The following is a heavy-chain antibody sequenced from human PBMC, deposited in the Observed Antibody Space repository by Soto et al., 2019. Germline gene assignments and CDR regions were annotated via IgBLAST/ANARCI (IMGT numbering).Heavy chain of an antibody. CDR1: GYTFTSYG. Sequence: ASVKVSCKASGYTFTSYGISWVRQAPGQGLEWMGWISAYSGNTNYAQKLQGRVTMTTDTSTSTAYMELRSLRSDDTAVYYCARSYSSGWEPRGYYYHYYGMDVWGQGTTVTVSS. D-gene: IGHD6-19*01. V-gene: IGHV1-18*01. CDR2: ISAYSGNT. CDR3: ARSYSSGWEPRGYYYHYYGMDV. J-gene: IGHJ6*02.